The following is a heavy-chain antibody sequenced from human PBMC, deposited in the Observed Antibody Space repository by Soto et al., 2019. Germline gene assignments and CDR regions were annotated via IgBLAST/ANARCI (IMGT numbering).Heavy chain of an antibody. D-gene: IGHD5-12*01. CDR1: GGTFSNHT. Sequence: SVKVSCKASGGTFSNHTISWVRQAPGQGLEWMGRIIPILDIAGYAQRFQGRVTITADKSTSTAYMEVSSLGSEDTAVYYCARATPGYSTYDYYFDYWGQGTLVTVYS. CDR2: IIPILDIA. V-gene: IGHV1-69*02. CDR3: ARATPGYSTYDYYFDY. J-gene: IGHJ4*02.